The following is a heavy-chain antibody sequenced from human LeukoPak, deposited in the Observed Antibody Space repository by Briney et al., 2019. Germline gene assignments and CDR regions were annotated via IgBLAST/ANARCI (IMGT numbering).Heavy chain of an antibody. CDR2: ISGSGGGT. D-gene: IGHD5-18*01. V-gene: IGHV3-23*01. CDR3: TKGTIWLPFDY. J-gene: IGHJ4*02. CDR1: GLTFRNYA. Sequence: GGSLRLSCAASGLTFRNYAMSWAGQAPGKGLEGVSAISGSGGGTYYADSVKGRFTISRDNSKNTLYLQLKSMRAKDTAVYYCTKGTIWLPFDYWGQGTLVTVSS.